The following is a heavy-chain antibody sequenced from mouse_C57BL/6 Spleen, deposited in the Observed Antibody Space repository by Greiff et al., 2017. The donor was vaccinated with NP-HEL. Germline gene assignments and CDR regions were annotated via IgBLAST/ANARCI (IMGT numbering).Heavy chain of an antibody. V-gene: IGHV2-4*01. CDR1: GFSLTSYG. CDR3: AKNRDGYYDNYYAMDY. D-gene: IGHD2-3*01. Sequence: QVQLQQSGPGLVQPSQSLSITCTVSGFSLTSYGVHWVRQTPGKGLEWLGVIWSGGSTDYNAAFISRLSISKDNSKSQVFFKMNSLQADDTAIYYCAKNRDGYYDNYYAMDYWGQGTSVTVSS. CDR2: IWSGGST. J-gene: IGHJ4*01.